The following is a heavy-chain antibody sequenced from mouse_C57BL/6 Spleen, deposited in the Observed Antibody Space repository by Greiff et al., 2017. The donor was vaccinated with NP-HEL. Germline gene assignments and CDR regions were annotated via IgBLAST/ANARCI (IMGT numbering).Heavy chain of an antibody. J-gene: IGHJ2*01. CDR2: ISYDGRN. CDR3: ARGLYYSKFYYYFDY. V-gene: IGHV3-6*01. Sequence: EVQLVESGPGLVKPSQSLSLTCSVTGYSITSGYYWNWIRQFPGNKLEWMGYISYDGRNNYNPSLKNRISITRDTSKNQFFLKLNSVTTEDTATYYCARGLYYSKFYYYFDYWGQGTTLTVSS. D-gene: IGHD2-5*01. CDR1: GYSITSGYY.